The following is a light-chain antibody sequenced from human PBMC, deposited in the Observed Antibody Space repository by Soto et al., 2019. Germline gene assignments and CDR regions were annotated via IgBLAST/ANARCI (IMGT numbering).Light chain of an antibody. Sequence: DILMTQSPSSLSASVGDRVSVTCRASQSISTFLNWYQQRPGEAPKLLIYAASSLQSGVPSRFSGSGSGADFTLTIGSLQPEDFGTYYCQQSYTTPRTFAQGTKVDIK. CDR1: QSISTF. V-gene: IGKV1-39*01. J-gene: IGKJ1*01. CDR3: QQSYTTPRT. CDR2: AAS.